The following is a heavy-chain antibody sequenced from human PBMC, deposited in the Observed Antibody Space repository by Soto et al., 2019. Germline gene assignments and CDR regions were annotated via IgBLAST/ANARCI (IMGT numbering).Heavy chain of an antibody. V-gene: IGHV4-31*03. D-gene: IGHD2-15*01. J-gene: IGHJ5*02. CDR1: GGSISSGGYY. CDR2: IYYSGST. CDR3: ARDGEYCSGGSCYSRWFDP. Sequence: QVQLQESGPGLVKPSQTLSLTCTVSGGSISSGGYYWSWIRQHPGKGLEWIGYIYYSGSTYYNPSLKSRVTISVDTSKNQFSLKLSSVIAADTAVYYCARDGEYCSGGSCYSRWFDPWGQGTLVTVSS.